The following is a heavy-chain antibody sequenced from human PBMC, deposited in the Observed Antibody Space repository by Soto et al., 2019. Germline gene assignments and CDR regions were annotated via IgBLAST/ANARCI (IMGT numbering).Heavy chain of an antibody. Sequence: EVQLVESGGGLVQPGGSLRLSCAASGFSFSDHYMDWVRQAPGKGLEWVGSTRNKAKSYTTEYAASVKGRFTISRDDSNNSLYLQRNGLETEDTAIYYFVRGGWDPRHFDYWGQVALVTVCS. D-gene: IGHD1-26*01. CDR1: GFSFSDHY. J-gene: IGHJ4*02. CDR2: TRNKAKSYTT. V-gene: IGHV3-72*01. CDR3: VRGGWDPRHFDY.